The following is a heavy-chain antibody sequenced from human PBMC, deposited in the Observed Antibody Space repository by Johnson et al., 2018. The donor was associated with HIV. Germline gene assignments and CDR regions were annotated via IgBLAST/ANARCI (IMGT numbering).Heavy chain of an antibody. J-gene: IGHJ3*02. V-gene: IGHV3-30*04. CDR3: ARDGAQQLARDACDI. CDR1: GFTFSSYA. D-gene: IGHD6-13*01. Sequence: QVLLVESGGGVVRPGGSLRLSCAASGFTFSSYAMHWVRQAPGKGLEWVAVISYDGSNKYYADSVKGRFTISRDNSKNTLYLQMNSLRAEDTAVYYCARDGAQQLARDACDIWGQGTMVTVSS. CDR2: ISYDGSNK.